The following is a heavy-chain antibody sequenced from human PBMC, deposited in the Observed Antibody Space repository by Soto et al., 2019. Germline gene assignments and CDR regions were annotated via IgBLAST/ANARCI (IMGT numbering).Heavy chain of an antibody. D-gene: IGHD3-3*01. J-gene: IGHJ6*02. CDR2: ISYDGRET. V-gene: IGHV3-30*18. CDR3: AKAFYDFWSDYRSSTMDV. CDR1: RFTFSNYG. Sequence: PGGSLRLSCAASRFTFSNYGMHWVRQTPGKGLEWVAVISYDGRETYYADLVKGRFTISRDNTKNTLFLQVNSLRAEDTAVYYCAKAFYDFWSDYRSSTMDVWGQGTTVTSP.